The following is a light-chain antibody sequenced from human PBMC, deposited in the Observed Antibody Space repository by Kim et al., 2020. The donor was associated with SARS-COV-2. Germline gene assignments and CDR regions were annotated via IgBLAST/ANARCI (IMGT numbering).Light chain of an antibody. V-gene: IGLV6-57*01. CDR2: EDY. Sequence: GKTVTLSCTRSSGNIASNFVQWYQQRPGSSPTIVIYEDYQRPSGVPDRFAVSIDRSANSASLTISGLKTEDEADYYCQSYDATNQVFGGGTQLTVL. CDR3: QSYDATNQV. CDR1: SGNIASNF. J-gene: IGLJ3*02.